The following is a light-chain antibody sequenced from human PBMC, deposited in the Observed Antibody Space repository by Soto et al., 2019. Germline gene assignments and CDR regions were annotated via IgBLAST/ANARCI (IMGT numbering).Light chain of an antibody. CDR2: DTS. J-gene: IGKJ1*01. V-gene: IGKV1-33*01. CDR1: QDISKY. Sequence: DILMAQSPSSLSASVGDRVTITCRASQDISKYLNWYQQKPGKAPKLLICDTSNLETGVPSRFTGSRSGTDFTLTISSLQPEDIATYYCQQYHSLPRTFGQGTKVEIK. CDR3: QQYHSLPRT.